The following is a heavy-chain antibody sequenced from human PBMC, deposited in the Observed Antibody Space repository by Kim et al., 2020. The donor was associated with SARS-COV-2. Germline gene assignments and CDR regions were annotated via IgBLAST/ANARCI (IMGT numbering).Heavy chain of an antibody. V-gene: IGHV3-11*05. J-gene: IGHJ4*02. CDR2: ISSSSSYT. D-gene: IGHD2-15*01. CDR1: GFTFSDYY. CDR3: ARVGYCSGGSCFDY. Sequence: GGSLRLSCAASGFTFSDYYMSWIRQAPGKGLEWVSYISSSSSYTNYADSVKGRFTISRDNAKNSLYLQMNSLRAEDTAVYYCARVGYCSGGSCFDYWGQGTLVTVSS.